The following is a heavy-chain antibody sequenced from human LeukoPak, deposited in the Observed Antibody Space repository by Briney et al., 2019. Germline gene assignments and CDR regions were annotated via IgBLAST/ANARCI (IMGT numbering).Heavy chain of an antibody. CDR1: GGSISNYY. J-gene: IGHJ4*02. D-gene: IGHD2-21*02. V-gene: IGHV4-4*07. Sequence: SATLSLTCTVSGGSISNYYWSWIRQPAGKGLEWIGRISASGNTNYNPSLKSRVTMSVDTSMNLFALKLSSVTAADTAVYYCARQGVATAIDYWGQGTLVTVSS. CDR3: ARQGVATAIDY. CDR2: ISASGNT.